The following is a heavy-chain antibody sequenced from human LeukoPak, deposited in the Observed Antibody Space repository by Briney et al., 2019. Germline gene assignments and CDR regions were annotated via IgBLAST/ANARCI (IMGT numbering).Heavy chain of an antibody. Sequence: HSGTPNYNPSLKSRVTISVDTSKNQFSLKLSSVTAADTAVYYCATLKLGYCSSTSCPILDYWGQGTLVTVSS. V-gene: IGHV4-34*13. CDR3: ATLKLGYCSSTSCPILDY. J-gene: IGHJ4*02. D-gene: IGHD2-2*01. CDR2: HSGTP.